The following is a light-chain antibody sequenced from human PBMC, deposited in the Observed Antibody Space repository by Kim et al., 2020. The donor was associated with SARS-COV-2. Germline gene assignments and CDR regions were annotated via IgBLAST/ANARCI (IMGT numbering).Light chain of an antibody. Sequence: VSAGQTASITCSGDKLGDKYACWYQQKPGQSPVLVICQDTKRPSGIPERFSGSNSGNTATLTISGTQAMDEADYYCQAWDSSTVVFGGGTQLTVL. CDR1: KLGDKY. J-gene: IGLJ2*01. CDR2: QDT. V-gene: IGLV3-1*01. CDR3: QAWDSSTVV.